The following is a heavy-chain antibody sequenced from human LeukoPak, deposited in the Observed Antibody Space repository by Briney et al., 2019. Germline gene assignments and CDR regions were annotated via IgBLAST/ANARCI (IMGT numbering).Heavy chain of an antibody. V-gene: IGHV4-4*09. CDR3: AKRQGPTSGGYDYFDP. CDR2: IHSSGYT. CDR1: GGSINTYY. D-gene: IGHD1-26*01. Sequence: PSETLSLTCAVSGGSINTYYWSWIRQPPGQGLEWIAYIHSSGYTNYNPSLESRVTISVDTSRNNFSLKMRSVTAADTAVYYCAKRQGPTSGGYDYFDPWGQGTLVTVSS. J-gene: IGHJ5*02.